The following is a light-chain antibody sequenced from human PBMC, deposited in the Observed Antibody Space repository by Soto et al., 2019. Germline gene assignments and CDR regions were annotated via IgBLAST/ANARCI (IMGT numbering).Light chain of an antibody. J-gene: IGLJ1*01. CDR3: CSYARRNSYV. V-gene: IGLV2-11*01. CDR1: SSVVGGYNY. Sequence: QSALTQPRSVSGSPGQSVTISCTGTSSVVGGYNYVSWYQQHPGKAPELMIYDVGKRPSGVPDRFSGSKSGTTASLTISGLQAEDEADYYCCSYARRNSYVFGTGTKVTVL. CDR2: DVG.